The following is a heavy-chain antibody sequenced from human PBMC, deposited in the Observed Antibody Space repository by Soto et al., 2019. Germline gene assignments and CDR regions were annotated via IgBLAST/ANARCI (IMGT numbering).Heavy chain of an antibody. CDR3: ARDLGSYYGWGYYFGMDV. CDR1: GFTFSSYG. CDR2: IWYDGSNK. Sequence: QVQLVESGGGVVQPGRSLRLSCAASGFTFSSYGMHWVRQAPGKGLEWVAVIWYDGSNKYYADSVKGRFTISRDNSKNTLYRQMNSLRAEDTAVDYGARDLGSYYGWGYYFGMDVWGQGTMVTVSS. J-gene: IGHJ6*02. V-gene: IGHV3-33*01. D-gene: IGHD1-26*01.